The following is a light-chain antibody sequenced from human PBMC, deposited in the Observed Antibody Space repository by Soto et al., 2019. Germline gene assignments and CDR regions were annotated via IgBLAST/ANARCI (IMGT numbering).Light chain of an antibody. V-gene: IGLV2-8*01. Sequence: QPVLTQPPSASGSPGQSVTISCTGTSSDVGGYNYVSWYQQHPGKAPKLMIYEVIKRPSGVPDRFSGSKSGNTASLTVTGLQAEDEADYYCSSYAGNNNLRVFGGGTKVTVL. CDR3: SSYAGNNNLRV. J-gene: IGLJ2*01. CDR2: EVI. CDR1: SSDVGGYNY.